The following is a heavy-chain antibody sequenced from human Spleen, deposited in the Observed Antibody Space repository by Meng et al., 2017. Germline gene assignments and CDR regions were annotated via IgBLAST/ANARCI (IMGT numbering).Heavy chain of an antibody. Sequence: ESLKISCAASGFTFSDYYMSWIRQAPGKGLEWIGYIYYSGSTYYNPSLQSRVTLSVDTSKNQFSLNLISVTAADTAVYYCAREGGGAVAGTNDYCGQGTLVTVSS. CDR3: AREGGGAVAGTNDY. J-gene: IGHJ4*02. CDR1: GFTFSDYY. CDR2: IYYSGST. V-gene: IGHV4-59*12. D-gene: IGHD6-19*01.